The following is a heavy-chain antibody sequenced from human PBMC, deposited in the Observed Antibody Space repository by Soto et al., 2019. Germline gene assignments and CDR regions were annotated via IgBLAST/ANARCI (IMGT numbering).Heavy chain of an antibody. D-gene: IGHD4-4*01. Sequence: QVQLQQWGAGLLKPSETLSLTCAVYGGFVSSGNYYWSWIRQPPGKGLEWIGEMSHSGGTHFNPYLRSRLTISVYATKNQFSQKTTPVTAADPGVNYCARVAGGTTTADVDDFDFWGPGTMVTVSS. V-gene: IGHV4-34*01. CDR1: GGFVSSGNYY. J-gene: IGHJ3*01. CDR2: MSHSGGT. CDR3: ARVAGGTTTADVDDFDF.